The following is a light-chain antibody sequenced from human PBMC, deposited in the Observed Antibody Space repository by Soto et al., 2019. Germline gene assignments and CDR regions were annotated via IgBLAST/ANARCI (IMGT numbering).Light chain of an antibody. Sequence: QSVLTQPPSASGSPGQSVTISCTGTSSDVGGYNYVSWYQQHPGKAPKLMIYEVSKRPSGVPDRFSGSKSGNTASLTVSGLQAEDGADYYCSSYAGSTHVVFGGGTKLTVL. CDR2: EVS. CDR1: SSDVGGYNY. CDR3: SSYAGSTHVV. V-gene: IGLV2-8*01. J-gene: IGLJ2*01.